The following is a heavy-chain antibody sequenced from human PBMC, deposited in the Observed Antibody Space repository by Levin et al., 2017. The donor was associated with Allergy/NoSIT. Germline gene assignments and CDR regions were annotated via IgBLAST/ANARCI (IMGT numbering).Heavy chain of an antibody. CDR2: INSDGSTT. CDR1: GFTFSSFW. V-gene: IGHV3-74*01. D-gene: IGHD6-13*01. Sequence: GGSLRLSCAASGFTFSSFWMHWVRQAPGKGLVWVSRINSDGSTTGYADSVKGRFTISRDNAKNTLYLQMNTLRAEDTAVYYCAREGIRGVAAAGTRHFGQWGQGTLVTVSS. J-gene: IGHJ4*02. CDR3: AREGIRGVAAAGTRHFGQ.